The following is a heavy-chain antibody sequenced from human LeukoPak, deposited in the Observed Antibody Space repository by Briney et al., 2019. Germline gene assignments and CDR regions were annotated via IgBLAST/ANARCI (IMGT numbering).Heavy chain of an antibody. CDR2: IYYSGIT. Sequence: PSETLSLTCTVSGGSISSNGYYWGWIRQSPGEGPEWIGNIYYSGITYYNASLKSRVTISVDTSNNQLSLNMTSVTAADTAVYYCATYDYNGSGFSLRHGWGQGALVTVS. J-gene: IGHJ4*02. D-gene: IGHD3-22*01. CDR1: GGSISSNGYY. CDR3: ATYDYNGSGFSLRHG. V-gene: IGHV4-39*01.